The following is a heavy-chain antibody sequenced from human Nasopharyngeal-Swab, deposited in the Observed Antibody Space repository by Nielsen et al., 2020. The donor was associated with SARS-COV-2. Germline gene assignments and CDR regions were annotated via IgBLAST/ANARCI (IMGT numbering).Heavy chain of an antibody. J-gene: IGHJ4*02. CDR3: ARAGKKQGATEYYFDC. CDR2: IIPIFGTA. CDR1: GGTFSSYA. D-gene: IGHD5-12*01. Sequence: SVKVSCKASGGTFSSYAISWVRQAPGQGLEWMGGIIPIFGTANYAQKFQGRVTITADESTSTAYMELSSLRSEDTAVYYCARAGKKQGATEYYFDCWGQGTLVIVSS. V-gene: IGHV1-69*13.